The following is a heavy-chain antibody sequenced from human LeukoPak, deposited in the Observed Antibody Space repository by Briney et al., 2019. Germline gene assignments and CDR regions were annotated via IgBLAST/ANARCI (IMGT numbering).Heavy chain of an antibody. CDR3: AREGGLRSYFDY. CDR1: GFTFSSYA. Sequence: GGSLRLSCAASGFTFSSYAMHWVRQAPGKGLEWVAVISYDGSNKYYADSVKGRFTISRDNSKNTLYLQMNSLRAEDTAVYYCAREGGLRSYFDYWGQGTLVTVSS. J-gene: IGHJ4*02. D-gene: IGHD4-17*01. V-gene: IGHV3-30*04. CDR2: ISYDGSNK.